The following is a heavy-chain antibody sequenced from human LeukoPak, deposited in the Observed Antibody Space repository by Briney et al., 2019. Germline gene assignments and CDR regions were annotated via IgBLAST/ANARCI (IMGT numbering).Heavy chain of an antibody. Sequence: GGSLRLSCAASGFTFSGYWMSWVRQAPGKGLEWVANIKQDGTETNYVDSVKGRFTISRDNAKNSLYLQMNSLRAEDTAVYYCARRSWSFDYWGRGALVTVSS. V-gene: IGHV3-7*03. CDR2: IKQDGTET. CDR3: ARRSWSFDY. CDR1: GFTFSGYW. J-gene: IGHJ4*02. D-gene: IGHD6-13*01.